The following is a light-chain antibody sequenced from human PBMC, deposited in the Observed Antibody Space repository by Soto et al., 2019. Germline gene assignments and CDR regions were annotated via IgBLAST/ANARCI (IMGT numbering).Light chain of an antibody. CDR3: QYYDLLPT. Sequence: IVLTQSPGTLSLSPGERATLSCRASESVTSGHLAWYQRKPGQAPRLLMYGVSARATGTPDRFSGSGSGTDFTLTISRLEPEDFAVYSCQYYDLLPTFGPGTRLEIK. J-gene: IGKJ5*01. CDR1: ESVTSGH. V-gene: IGKV3-20*01. CDR2: GVS.